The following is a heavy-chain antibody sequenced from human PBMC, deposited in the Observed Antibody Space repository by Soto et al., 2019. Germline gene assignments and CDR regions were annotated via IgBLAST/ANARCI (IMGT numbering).Heavy chain of an antibody. J-gene: IGHJ4*02. V-gene: IGHV3-21*01. CDR1: GFTFSSYS. Sequence: EVQLVESGGGLVKPGGSLRLSCAASGFTFSSYSMNWVRQAPGQGLEWVSSITSGSSYIYYADSVKGRFTISRDNTKNSLYLQMNSLRAEDTAVYYGARDLDLGMTGDYWGQGTLVTVSS. D-gene: IGHD1-20*01. CDR3: ARDLDLGMTGDY. CDR2: ITSGSSYI.